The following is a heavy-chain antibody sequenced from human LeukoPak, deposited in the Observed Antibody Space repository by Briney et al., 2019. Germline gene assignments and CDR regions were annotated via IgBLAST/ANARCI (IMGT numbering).Heavy chain of an antibody. Sequence: SETLSLTCAVSGGSISSGGYSWSWIRQHPGKGLEWIGYIYYSRSTYYNPSLKSRVTISVDTSKNQCSLKLNSVTAADTAVYYCARGLPYDSSGYYFDGFDHWGQGTLVTVSS. CDR3: ARGLPYDSSGYYFDGFDH. J-gene: IGHJ4*02. CDR2: IYYSRST. V-gene: IGHV4-31*11. D-gene: IGHD3-22*01. CDR1: GGSISSGGYS.